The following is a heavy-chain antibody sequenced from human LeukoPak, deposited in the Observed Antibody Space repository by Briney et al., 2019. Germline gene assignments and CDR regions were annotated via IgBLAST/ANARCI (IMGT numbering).Heavy chain of an antibody. J-gene: IGHJ4*02. Sequence: SETLSLTCHVSGGYISSYYWSWIRQPPGKRLEWLGYIYYTGSTNYNPSLKSRVTISVDTSKNQFSLNLRSVTAADTAVYYCARARGSSGYEIDYWGQGTLVAVSS. V-gene: IGHV4-59*01. D-gene: IGHD5-12*01. CDR3: ARARGSSGYEIDY. CDR2: IYYTGST. CDR1: GGYISSYY.